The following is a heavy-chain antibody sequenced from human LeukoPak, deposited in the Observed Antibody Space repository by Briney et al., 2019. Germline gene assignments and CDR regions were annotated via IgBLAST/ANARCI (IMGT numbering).Heavy chain of an antibody. CDR2: INADGSSI. J-gene: IGHJ4*02. CDR1: EFTFSNYW. V-gene: IGHV3-74*01. CDR3: ARDPSGAAYYDSSGFDH. Sequence: GGSLRLSCAAAEFTFSNYWMHWVRQAPGKGLVWVSRINADGSSIRYADSVKGRFTISRDNAKNTLYLQMNSLRVEDTAVYYCARDPSGAAYYDSSGFDHWGQGILVTVSS. D-gene: IGHD3-22*01.